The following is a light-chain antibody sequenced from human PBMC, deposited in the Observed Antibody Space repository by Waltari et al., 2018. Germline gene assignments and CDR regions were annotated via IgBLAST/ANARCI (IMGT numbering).Light chain of an antibody. J-gene: IGKJ1*01. V-gene: IGKV3-15*01. CDR3: QQYNDWKT. CDR2: GAS. CDR1: QSVSSK. Sequence: EILMTQSPATLSVSPGERATLPCRASQSVSSKLAWYQQKPGQAPRLLIYGASTRATGIPARFSGSGSGTEFTLSISSLQSEDFAVYYCQQYNDWKTFGQGTKVEIK.